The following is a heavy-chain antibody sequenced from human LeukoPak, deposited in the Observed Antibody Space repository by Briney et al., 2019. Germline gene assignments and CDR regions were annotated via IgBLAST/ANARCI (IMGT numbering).Heavy chain of an antibody. CDR1: GFTFSSYG. J-gene: IGHJ6*02. Sequence: GGSLRLSCAASGFTFSSYGMHWVRQAPGKGLEWVAVIWYDGSNKYYADPVKGRFTISRDNSKNTLYLQMNSLRAEDTAVYYCARDFRAPGIAAAGEYYYYCGMDVWGQGTTVTVSS. CDR3: ARDFRAPGIAAAGEYYYYCGMDV. CDR2: IWYDGSNK. D-gene: IGHD6-13*01. V-gene: IGHV3-30*19.